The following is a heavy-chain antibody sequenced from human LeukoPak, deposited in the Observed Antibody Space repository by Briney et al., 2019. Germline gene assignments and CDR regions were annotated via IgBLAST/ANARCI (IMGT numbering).Heavy chain of an antibody. CDR3: ARDRLLDY. CDR2: ISSSSSTI. Sequence: GGSLRLSCAASGFTFSSYSMNWVRQAPGKGLEWVSYISSSSSTIYYADSVKGRFTISRGNAKNSLYLQMNSLRAEDTAVYYCARDRLLDYWGQGALVTVSS. D-gene: IGHD6-6*01. V-gene: IGHV3-48*04. CDR1: GFTFSSYS. J-gene: IGHJ4*02.